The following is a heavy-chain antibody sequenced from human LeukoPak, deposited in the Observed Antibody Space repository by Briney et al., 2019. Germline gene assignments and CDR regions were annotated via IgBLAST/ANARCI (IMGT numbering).Heavy chain of an antibody. Sequence: GGSLRLSCAASAFTFSSYTMSWVRQAPGKGLEWVSGITGSGGSTYYADSVKGRFTISRDNYKNTLYLHMNSLRAEDTAVYYCANSPDGAFDYWGQGTLVTVSS. CDR3: ANSPDGAFDY. V-gene: IGHV3-23*01. CDR2: ITGSGGST. CDR1: AFTFSSYT. J-gene: IGHJ4*02.